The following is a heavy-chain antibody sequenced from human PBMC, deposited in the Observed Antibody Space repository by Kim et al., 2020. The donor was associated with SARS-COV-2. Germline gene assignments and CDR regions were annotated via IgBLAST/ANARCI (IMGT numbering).Heavy chain of an antibody. CDR3: AKGEKVYCSSTSCPWFDP. V-gene: IGHV3-23*01. Sequence: KGRFTIARDNSKNTLYLQMNSLRAEDTAVYYCAKGEKVYCSSTSCPWFDPWGQGTLVTVSS. D-gene: IGHD2-2*01. J-gene: IGHJ5*02.